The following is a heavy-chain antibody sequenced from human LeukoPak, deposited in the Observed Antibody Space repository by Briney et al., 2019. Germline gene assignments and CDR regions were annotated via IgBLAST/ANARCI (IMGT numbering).Heavy chain of an antibody. J-gene: IGHJ4*02. V-gene: IGHV4-39*01. CDR3: ARGHSIAAAGPPGTYFFDY. Sequence: SETLSLTCTVSGGSISSSSSYWGWIRQPPGKGLEWIGSIYYSGSTYYNPSLKSRVTISVDTSKNQFSLKLSSVTAADTAVYYCARGHSIAAAGPPGTYFFDYWGQGTLVTVSS. D-gene: IGHD6-13*01. CDR2: IYYSGST. CDR1: GGSISSSSSY.